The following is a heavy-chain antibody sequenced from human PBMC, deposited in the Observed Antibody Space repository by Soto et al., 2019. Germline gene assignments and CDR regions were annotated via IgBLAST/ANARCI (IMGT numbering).Heavy chain of an antibody. CDR3: ARAWSPMVRGVIPFMDV. CDR2: INPNSGGT. D-gene: IGHD3-10*01. V-gene: IGHV1-2*02. J-gene: IGHJ4*02. CDR1: GYTFTGYY. Sequence: ASVKVSCKASGYTFTGYYMHWVRQAPGQGLEWMGWINPNSGGTNYAQKFQGRVTMTRDTSISTAYMELSRLRSDDTAVYYCARAWSPMVRGVIPFMDVWGQGTLVTVSS.